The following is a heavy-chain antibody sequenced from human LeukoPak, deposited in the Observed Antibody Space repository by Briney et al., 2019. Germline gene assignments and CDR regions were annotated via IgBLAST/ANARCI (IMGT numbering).Heavy chain of an antibody. Sequence: ASVKVSCKASGYTFTGFYIHWVRQAPGQGLEWIGWIDPKSGDTNSAQKFQGRVTMTRDTSITTAYMELTNLKSDDTAVYYCARDLVGPTAGRLDFWGQGALVTVSS. J-gene: IGHJ4*02. CDR1: GYTFTGFY. V-gene: IGHV1-2*02. CDR3: ARDLVGPTAGRLDF. CDR2: IDPKSGDT. D-gene: IGHD1-26*01.